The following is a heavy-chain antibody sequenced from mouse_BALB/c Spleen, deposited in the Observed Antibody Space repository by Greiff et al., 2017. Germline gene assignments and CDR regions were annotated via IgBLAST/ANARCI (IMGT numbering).Heavy chain of an antibody. V-gene: IGHV2-9*02. CDR1: GFSLTSYG. Sequence: VQLKESGPGLVAPSQSLSITCTVSGFSLTSYGVHWVRQPPGKGLEWLGVIWAGGSTNYNSALMSRLSISKDNSKSQVFLKMNSLQTDDTAMYYCAREGAARAAWFAYWGQGTLVTVSA. CDR2: IWAGGST. J-gene: IGHJ3*01. D-gene: IGHD3-1*01. CDR3: AREGAARAAWFAY.